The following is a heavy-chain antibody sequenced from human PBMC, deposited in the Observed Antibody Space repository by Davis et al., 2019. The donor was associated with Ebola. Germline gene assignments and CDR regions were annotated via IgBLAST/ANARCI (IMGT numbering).Heavy chain of an antibody. V-gene: IGHV1-69*04. CDR2: IIPILGVT. CDR1: GGTFSSYA. D-gene: IGHD2-2*02. Sequence: SVKVSCKASGGTFSSYAISWVRQAPGQGLEWMGRIIPILGVTNYAQKFQGRVTITADKSTSTASMELSSLTSEDTAIYYCASCSSPGCYTEYFQQWGQGTLIIVSS. J-gene: IGHJ1*01. CDR3: ASCSSPGCYTEYFQQ.